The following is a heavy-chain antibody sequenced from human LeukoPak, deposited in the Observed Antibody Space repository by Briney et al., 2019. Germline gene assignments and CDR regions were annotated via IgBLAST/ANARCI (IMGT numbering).Heavy chain of an antibody. V-gene: IGHV1-18*01. CDR3: ATDRERNYYDSSGCPDY. CDR1: GDTFTIFS. CDR2: IKEHRGRK. J-gene: IGHJ4*02. Sequence: ASVKVSCTASGDTFTIFSISWVRQAPGQGLEWMGWIKEHRGRKNCEQKLQGRVTMTTDTSTSTAYMELRGLRKDDTAEYYCATDRERNYYDSSGCPDYWGQGTLVTVSS. D-gene: IGHD3-22*01.